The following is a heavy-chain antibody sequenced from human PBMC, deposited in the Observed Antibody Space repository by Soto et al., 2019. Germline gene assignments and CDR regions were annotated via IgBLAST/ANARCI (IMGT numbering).Heavy chain of an antibody. V-gene: IGHV1-46*01. CDR1: GDTFTDYY. CDR3: ARGGHVVVVTAAFDY. Sequence: ASVKVSCKASGDTFTDYYVHWVRQAPGQGLEWMGTINPSGGHTTYSQNFLGRVTMTRDTSTSTLYMELTSLTSDDTAVYYCARGGHVVVVTAAFDYWGQGTLVTVSS. D-gene: IGHD2-21*02. J-gene: IGHJ4*02. CDR2: INPSGGHT.